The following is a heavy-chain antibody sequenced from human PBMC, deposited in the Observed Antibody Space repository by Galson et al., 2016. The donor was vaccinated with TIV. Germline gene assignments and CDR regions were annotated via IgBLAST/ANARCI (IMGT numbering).Heavy chain of an antibody. CDR2: INPNSGDT. V-gene: IGHV1-2*06. Sequence: SVKVSCKASGYIFIAYYIHWVRQARGHGLEWMGRINPNSGDTNSAQKFQGRVTMTRDTSIRTAYLEVSRLTSDDTAVYFCAQAVYYDSTAYYFHYWGQGTLVTVSS. J-gene: IGHJ1*01. CDR3: AQAVYYDSTAYYFHY. D-gene: IGHD3-22*01. CDR1: GYIFIAYY.